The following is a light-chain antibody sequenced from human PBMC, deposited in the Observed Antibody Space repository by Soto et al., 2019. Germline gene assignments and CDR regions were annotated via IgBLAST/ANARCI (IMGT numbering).Light chain of an antibody. CDR3: QTWGTGAGV. CDR1: SGHSSYA. V-gene: IGLV4-69*01. Sequence: QLVLTQSPSASASLGASVKLTCTLTSGHSSYAIAWHQQQPEKGPRYLMKLNNDGSHSKGDGIPDRFSGYSSGAERYLTISSLQSEDEADYYCQTWGTGAGVFGGGTKLTVL. CDR2: LNNDGSH. J-gene: IGLJ3*02.